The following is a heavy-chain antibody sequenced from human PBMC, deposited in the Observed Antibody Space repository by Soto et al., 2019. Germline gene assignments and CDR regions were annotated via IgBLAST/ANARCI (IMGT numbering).Heavy chain of an antibody. V-gene: IGHV4-34*01. J-gene: IGHJ4*02. CDR3: ARAYTFGGVIALFDY. CDR2: INHSGST. Sequence: SETLSLTCAVYGGSFSGYYWSWIRQPPGKGLEWIGEINHSGSTNYNPSLKSRVTISVDTSKNQFSLKLSSVTAADTAVYYCARAYTFGGVIALFDYWGQGTLVTLSS. CDR1: GGSFSGYY. D-gene: IGHD3-16*02.